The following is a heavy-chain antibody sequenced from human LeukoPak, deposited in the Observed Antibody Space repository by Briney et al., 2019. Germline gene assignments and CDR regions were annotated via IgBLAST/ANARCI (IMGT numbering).Heavy chain of an antibody. D-gene: IGHD3-22*01. J-gene: IGHJ4*02. CDR3: ARVRYSDSSVLTRKRSYYFDY. CDR1: GGSINTNNW. V-gene: IGHV4-4*02. Sequence: SETLSLTCAVSGGSINTNNWWNWVRQPPGKGLEWIGQIYHSGSTIYNPSLKSRVTMSVDKSKNQFSLNLNSVTAADTAVYYCARVRYSDSSVLTRKRSYYFDYWGQGTLVTVSS. CDR2: IYHSGST.